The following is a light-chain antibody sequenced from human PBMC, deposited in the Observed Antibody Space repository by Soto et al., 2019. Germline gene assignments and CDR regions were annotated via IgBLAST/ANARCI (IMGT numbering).Light chain of an antibody. CDR1: QSVSSN. V-gene: IGKV3-15*01. J-gene: IGKJ5*01. CDR3: QQWKNWPPIT. Sequence: EIVITQSPATLSVSPGERATLSCRASQSVSSNLAWYQQKPGQAPRLLIYGASTRATGIPARFSGTGSGTVFTLTIGSLEPEDSALYYCQQWKNWPPITFGQGTRLEIK. CDR2: GAS.